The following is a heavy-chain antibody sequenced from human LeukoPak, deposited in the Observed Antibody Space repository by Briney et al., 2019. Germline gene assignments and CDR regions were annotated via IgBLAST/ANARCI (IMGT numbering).Heavy chain of an antibody. D-gene: IGHD5-12*01. CDR2: IYYSGST. CDR1: GGSISSYY. CDR3: ARELRVDYFDY. V-gene: IGHV4-59*01. J-gene: IGHJ4*02. Sequence: SETLSLTCTVSGGSISSYYWSWIRQPPGKGLEWIGHIYYSGSTNYNPSLKSRVTISVDTSKNQFSLKLSSVTAADTAVYYCARELRVDYFDYWGQGTLVTVSS.